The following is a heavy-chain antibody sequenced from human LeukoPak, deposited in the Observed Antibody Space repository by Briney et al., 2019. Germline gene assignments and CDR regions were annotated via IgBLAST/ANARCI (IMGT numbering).Heavy chain of an antibody. V-gene: IGHV3-11*01. J-gene: IGHJ4*02. Sequence: PGGSLRLSCAASGLTFSDEYMSWIRQAPGKGLEWGSYISNTGDFIAYADSVKGRFTISRDNAKNSLYLQMNSLRVEDAAAYYCVRGRGAGPGAHFDYWGQGTLVTVSS. CDR1: GLTFSDEY. CDR2: ISNTGDFI. D-gene: IGHD3-10*01. CDR3: VRGRGAGPGAHFDY.